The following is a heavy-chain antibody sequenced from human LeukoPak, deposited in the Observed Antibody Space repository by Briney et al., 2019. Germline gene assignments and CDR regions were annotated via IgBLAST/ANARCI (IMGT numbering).Heavy chain of an antibody. CDR1: GFTFSSYA. J-gene: IGHJ4*02. V-gene: IGHV3-23*01. Sequence: GGSLRLSCAASGFTFSSYAMSWVRQAPGKGLEWVSAISGSGGSTYYADSVKGRFTISRDNSENTLYLQMNSLRAEDTAVYYCAKVRGYSYDNDYWGQGTLVTVSS. D-gene: IGHD5-18*01. CDR2: ISGSGGST. CDR3: AKVRGYSYDNDY.